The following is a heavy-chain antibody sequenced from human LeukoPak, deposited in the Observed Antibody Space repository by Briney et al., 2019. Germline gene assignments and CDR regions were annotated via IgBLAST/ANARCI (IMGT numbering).Heavy chain of an antibody. J-gene: IGHJ3*02. V-gene: IGHV1-69*04. CDR3: ARESTSRGYCTNGVCSSWAFDI. Sequence: SVTVCCTASGATFSSYAISWERQAPGQGLEWMGRIITIFGIANYAQKYQGRGPITADKSTSEAYMELSSLRSEDTAVYYCARESTSRGYCTNGVCSSWAFDIWGQGTMVTVSS. CDR1: GATFSSYA. CDR2: IITIFGIA. D-gene: IGHD2-8*01.